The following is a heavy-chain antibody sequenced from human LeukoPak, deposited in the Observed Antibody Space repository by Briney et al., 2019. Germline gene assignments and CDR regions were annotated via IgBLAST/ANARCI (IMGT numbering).Heavy chain of an antibody. CDR1: GYTFTNYD. J-gene: IGHJ3*02. CDR3: ARAGGWAREDYKGDAFDI. V-gene: IGHV1-18*01. CDR2: ISTYNGNS. D-gene: IGHD6-19*01. Sequence: ASVKVSCKASGYTFTNYDISWVRQAPGQGLEWMGWISTYNGNSNYAQKLQDRVTMTTDTSTTTAYMDLRSLRSDDTAVYYCARAGGWAREDYKGDAFDIWGQGTMVTVSS.